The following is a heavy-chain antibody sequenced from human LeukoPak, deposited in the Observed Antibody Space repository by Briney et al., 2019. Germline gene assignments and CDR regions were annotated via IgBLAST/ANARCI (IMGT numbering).Heavy chain of an antibody. V-gene: IGHV3-66*01. CDR1: GFTVSSNY. J-gene: IGHJ2*01. D-gene: IGHD3-9*01. Sequence: GGSLRLSCAASGFTVSSNYMSWVRQAPGKGLEWVSVIYSGGSTYYADSVKGRFTISRDNSKNTLYLQMNSLRAEDTAAYYCAREGGTYYDILTGYYRRTHWYFDLWGRGTLVTVSS. CDR2: IYSGGST. CDR3: AREGGTYYDILTGYYRRTHWYFDL.